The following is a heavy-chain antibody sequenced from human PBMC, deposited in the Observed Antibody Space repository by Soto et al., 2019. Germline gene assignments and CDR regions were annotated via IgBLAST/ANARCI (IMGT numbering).Heavy chain of an antibody. D-gene: IGHD3-16*01. CDR3: AKFRGPSYSYYYMDV. CDR2: ISGSGRTT. J-gene: IGHJ6*03. Sequence: EVQLLESGGGLVQPGGSLRLSCAASGFTFGTYAMKWLRQAPGRGLECVSFISGSGRTTYYADSVKGRFNVPRDNSKNTMYLQVNSLKAEDTALYYCAKFRGPSYSYYYMDVWGKGTTVTVSS. CDR1: GFTFGTYA. V-gene: IGHV3-23*01.